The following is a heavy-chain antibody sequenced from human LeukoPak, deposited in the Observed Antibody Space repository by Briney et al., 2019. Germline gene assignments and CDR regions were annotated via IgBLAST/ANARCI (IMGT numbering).Heavy chain of an antibody. V-gene: IGHV3-23*01. J-gene: IGHJ4*02. D-gene: IGHD2-21*02. CDR2: ISASGGST. Sequence: GSLRLSCAASGFTFSSSAMSWVRQVPGKGLEWVSGISASGGSTYYADSVRGRFTISRDNSKNTLYLQMNSLRAEDTAVYYCAKDRGSDVVVTATDYWGQGTLVTVSS. CDR3: AKDRGSDVVVTATDY. CDR1: GFTFSSSA.